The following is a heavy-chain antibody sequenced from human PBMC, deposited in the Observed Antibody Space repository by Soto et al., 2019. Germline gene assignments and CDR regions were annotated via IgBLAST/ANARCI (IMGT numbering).Heavy chain of an antibody. CDR1: GFTFSSYS. D-gene: IGHD2-15*01. J-gene: IGHJ6*02. Sequence: EVQLVASGGGLVKPGGSLRLSCAASGFTFSSYSMNWVRQAPGKGLEWVSSISSSSSYIYYADSVKGRFTISRDNAKNSLYLQMNSLRAEDTAVYYCARLEVVAATMDVWGQGTTVTVSS. CDR2: ISSSSSYI. CDR3: ARLEVVAATMDV. V-gene: IGHV3-21*01.